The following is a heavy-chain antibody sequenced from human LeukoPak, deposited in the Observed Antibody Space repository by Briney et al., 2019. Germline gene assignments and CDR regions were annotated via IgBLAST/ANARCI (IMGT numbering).Heavy chain of an antibody. D-gene: IGHD2-15*01. CDR3: ARGGWRSYSDAFDI. Sequence: GGSLRLSCAASGFTFSSYGMHWVRQAPGKGLEWVSFISGTSTAIYYADSVKGRFTISRDIARKSLYLQMNSLRDEDTAVYYCARGGWRSYSDAFDIWGQGAVVTVSS. CDR1: GFTFSSYG. J-gene: IGHJ3*02. CDR2: ISGTSTAI. V-gene: IGHV3-48*02.